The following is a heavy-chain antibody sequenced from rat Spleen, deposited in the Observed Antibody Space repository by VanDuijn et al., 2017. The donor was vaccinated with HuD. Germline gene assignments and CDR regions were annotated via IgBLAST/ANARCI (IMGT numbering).Heavy chain of an antibody. CDR1: GFTFNNYW. D-gene: IGHD1-3*01. CDR3: ATQHYGSPGGFAY. CDR2: ISPSGGST. J-gene: IGHJ3*01. V-gene: IGHV5-31*01. Sequence: EVQLVESGGGLVQPGGSLKLSCVASGFTFNNYWMTWIRQAPGKGLEWVASISPSGGSTYYRDSVKGRFTISRDNAKSTLYLHMDSLRSEDTAIYYCATQHYGSPGGFAYWGQGTLVTVSS.